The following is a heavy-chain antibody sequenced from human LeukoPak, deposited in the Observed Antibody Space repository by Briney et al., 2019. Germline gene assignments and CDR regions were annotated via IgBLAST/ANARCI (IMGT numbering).Heavy chain of an antibody. Sequence: PGGSLRLSCTASGVTFGDYAMSWVRQAPGKGLEWVGFIRSKAYGGTAEYAASVKGRFTISRDDSKSIAYLQMDSLKTEDTAVYYCTRDRHNNNYDSRGPDYWGQGTLVTVSS. CDR3: TRDRHNNNYDSRGPDY. J-gene: IGHJ4*02. V-gene: IGHV3-49*04. CDR1: GVTFGDYA. D-gene: IGHD3-22*01. CDR2: IRSKAYGGTA.